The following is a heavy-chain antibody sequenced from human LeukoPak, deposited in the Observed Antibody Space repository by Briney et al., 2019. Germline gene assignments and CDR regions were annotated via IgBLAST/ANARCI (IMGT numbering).Heavy chain of an antibody. D-gene: IGHD3-10*01. Sequence: GASVKVSCKASGYTFTGYYMHWVRQAPGQGLEWMGWTNPNSGGTNYAQKFQGRVTMTRDTSISTAYMELSRLRSDDTALYYCAKDYFYSYGSGSYGAFDIWGQGTMVTVSS. CDR3: AKDYFYSYGSGSYGAFDI. CDR2: TNPNSGGT. V-gene: IGHV1-2*02. J-gene: IGHJ3*02. CDR1: GYTFTGYY.